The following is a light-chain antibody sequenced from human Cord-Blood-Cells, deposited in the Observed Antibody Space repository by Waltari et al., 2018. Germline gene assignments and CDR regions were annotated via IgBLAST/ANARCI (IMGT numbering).Light chain of an antibody. V-gene: IGLV2-23*01. CDR1: SSDVGSYNL. J-gene: IGLJ3*02. CDR2: EGS. CDR3: CSYAGSWV. Sequence: QSALTQPASVSGSPGQSITISCTGTSSDVGSYNLVSWYQQHPGKAPKPMIYEGSKGPSGLSNRLSGAKSGNTASLTIAGLQAEDEADYYCCSYAGSWVFGGGTKLTVL.